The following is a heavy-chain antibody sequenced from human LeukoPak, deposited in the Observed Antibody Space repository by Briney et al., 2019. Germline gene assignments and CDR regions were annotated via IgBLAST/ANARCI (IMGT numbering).Heavy chain of an antibody. Sequence: GRSLRLSCAASGFTFSSYAMHWVRQAPGKGLEWVAVISYDGSNKYYADSVKGRFTISRDNSKNTLYLQMNSLRAEDTAVYYCARAVGSYYDSSGYYGIRSFDYWGQGTLVTVSS. D-gene: IGHD3-22*01. CDR2: ISYDGSNK. CDR3: ARAVGSYYDSSGYYGIRSFDY. CDR1: GFTFSSYA. V-gene: IGHV3-30*04. J-gene: IGHJ4*02.